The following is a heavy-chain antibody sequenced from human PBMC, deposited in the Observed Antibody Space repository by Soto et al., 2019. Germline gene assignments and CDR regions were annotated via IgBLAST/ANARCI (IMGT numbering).Heavy chain of an antibody. J-gene: IGHJ3*02. CDR2: MNPNSSNT. D-gene: IGHD2-15*01. V-gene: IGHV1-8*01. CDR1: GYTFTSYD. CDR3: ARERTRIGFDI. Sequence: QVQLVQSGAKEMKPGASVKVSCKASGYTFTSYDINWVRQATGQGLEWMGWMNPNSSNTGYAQKFQGRVTMTRNTSISTAYMELSSLTSEDTAVYYCARERTRIGFDIWGQGTMVTVSS.